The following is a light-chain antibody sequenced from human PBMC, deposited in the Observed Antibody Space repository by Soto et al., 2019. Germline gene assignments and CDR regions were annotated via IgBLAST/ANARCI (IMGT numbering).Light chain of an antibody. CDR3: AAWDDSLNGRV. V-gene: IGLV1-44*01. Sequence: LTQPPSASGTPGQRVTISCSGSNSNIGSNTVNWYQQLPGTAPKLLIYYDNLRPSGVPDRISGSKSGTSASLAISGLQSDDEADYYCAAWDDSLNGRVFGTGTKVTAL. CDR1: NSNIGSNT. J-gene: IGLJ1*01. CDR2: YDN.